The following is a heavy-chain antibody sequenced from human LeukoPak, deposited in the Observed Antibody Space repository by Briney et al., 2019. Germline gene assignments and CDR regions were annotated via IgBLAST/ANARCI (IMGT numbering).Heavy chain of an antibody. CDR2: INHSGST. Sequence: SETLSLTCTVYGGSFSNYYWTWIRQPPGKGLEWIGEINHSGSTNYNPSLKSRVTISVDTSKNQFSLKLSSVTATDTAVYYCASVIWFGELFPPSWGQGTLVTVSS. V-gene: IGHV4-34*01. CDR3: ASVIWFGELFPPS. J-gene: IGHJ5*02. D-gene: IGHD3-10*01. CDR1: GGSFSNYY.